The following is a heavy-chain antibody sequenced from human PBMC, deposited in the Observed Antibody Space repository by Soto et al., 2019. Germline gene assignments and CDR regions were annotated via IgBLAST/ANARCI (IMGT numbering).Heavy chain of an antibody. Sequence: SETLSLTCAVYGGSFSGYYWSWIRQPPGKGLEWIGEINHSGSTNYNPSLKSRVTISVDTSKNQFSLKLSSVTAADTAVYYCARGYRITMVREVIIIGDWFDPWGQG. CDR2: INHSGST. J-gene: IGHJ5*02. D-gene: IGHD3-10*01. CDR3: ARGYRITMVREVIIIGDWFDP. CDR1: GGSFSGYY. V-gene: IGHV4-34*01.